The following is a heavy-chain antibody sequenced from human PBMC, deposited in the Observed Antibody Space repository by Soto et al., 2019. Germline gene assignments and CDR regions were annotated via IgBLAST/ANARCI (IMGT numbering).Heavy chain of an antibody. CDR1: GFTFSSYG. J-gene: IGHJ2*01. CDR2: ISYDGSNK. V-gene: IGHV3-30*18. D-gene: IGHD1-26*01. CDR3: AKDSHSGSYYTGFWYFDL. Sequence: PGGSLRLSCAASGFTFSSYGMHWVRQAPGKGLEWVAVISYDGSNKYYADSVKGRFTISRDNSKNTLYLQMNSLRAEDTAVYYCAKDSHSGSYYTGFWYFDLWGRGTLVTVSS.